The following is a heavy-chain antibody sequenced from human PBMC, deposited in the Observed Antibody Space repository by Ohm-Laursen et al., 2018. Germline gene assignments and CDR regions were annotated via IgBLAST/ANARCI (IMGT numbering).Heavy chain of an antibody. J-gene: IGHJ4*02. CDR1: GFTFSSYW. CDR3: AKGSSSAHYFPFGY. CDR2: ISGSGGTT. Sequence: SLRLSCAASGFTFSSYWMTWVRQAPGKGLEWVSAISGSGGTTYYADSVKGRFTISRDNSKNTLYLQMNSLRAEDTAVYYCAKGSSSAHYFPFGYWGQGTLVTVSS. V-gene: IGHV3-23*01. D-gene: IGHD3-22*01.